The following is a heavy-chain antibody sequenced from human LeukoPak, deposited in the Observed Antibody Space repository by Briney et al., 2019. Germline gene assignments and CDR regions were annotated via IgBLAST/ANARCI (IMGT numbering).Heavy chain of an antibody. CDR1: GFTFSSYS. CDR2: ISSGSTYI. J-gene: IGHJ6*03. V-gene: IGHV3-21*06. CDR3: ARTQPPDV. Sequence: GGSLRLSCAASGFTFSSYSMHWVRQAPGKGLEWVSFISSGSTYINYADSVKGRFITSRDNAKNTLYLQMNSLRAEDTAVYYCARTQPPDVWGKGTMVTVS.